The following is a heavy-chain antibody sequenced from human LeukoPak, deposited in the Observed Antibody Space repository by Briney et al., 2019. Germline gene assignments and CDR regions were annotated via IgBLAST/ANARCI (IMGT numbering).Heavy chain of an antibody. D-gene: IGHD5-24*01. CDR2: IYWNDDK. CDR3: AHRGGYKNSFDY. V-gene: IGHV2-5*01. CDR1: GFSLSLSGVF. Sequence: ESGPTPVNPTQTLTLTFTFSGFSLSLSGVFVGWIRQPPGKALECLALIYWNDDKRYSPSLKSRRTITKDTSKNQVVLTMTNMDPVDTATYYCAHRGGYKNSFDYWGQGTLVTVSS. J-gene: IGHJ4*02.